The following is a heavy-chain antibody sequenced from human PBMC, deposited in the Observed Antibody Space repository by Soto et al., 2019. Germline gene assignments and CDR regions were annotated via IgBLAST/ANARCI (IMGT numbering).Heavy chain of an antibody. Sequence: QVQLVQSGAEVKKPGASVKVSCKASGYTFTSYGISWVRHAPGQGLEWMGWISAYNGNTNYAQKLQGRVTMTTDTSTSTAYMELRSLRSDDTAVDYCARVKYSPPYYSDSGIDVWGQGNTVTVSS. J-gene: IGHJ6*02. D-gene: IGHD5-18*01. CDR3: ARVKYSPPYYSDSGIDV. CDR2: ISAYNGNT. CDR1: GYTFTSYG. V-gene: IGHV1-18*01.